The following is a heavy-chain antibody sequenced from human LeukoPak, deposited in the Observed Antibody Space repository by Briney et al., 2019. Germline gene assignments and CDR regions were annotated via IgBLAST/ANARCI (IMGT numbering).Heavy chain of an antibody. CDR1: GGSFSGYY. CDR3: ARSKTGYSFDY. J-gene: IGHJ4*02. D-gene: IGHD5-18*01. V-gene: IGHV4-34*01. Sequence: KPSETLSLTCAVYGGSFSGYYWNWIRQPPGKGLEWIGEINHSGSTNYNPSLKSRVTISVDTSKNQFSLKLSSVTAADTAVYYCARSKTGYSFDYWGQGTLVTVSS. CDR2: INHSGST.